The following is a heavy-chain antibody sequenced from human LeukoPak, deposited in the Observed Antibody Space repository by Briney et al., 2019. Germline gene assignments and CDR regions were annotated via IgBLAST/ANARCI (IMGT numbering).Heavy chain of an antibody. Sequence: PSETLSLTCTVSGGSISSYYWSWLRQPPGKGLEWIGYIYYSGSTNYNPSLKSRVTISVDTSKNQFSLKLSSVTAADTAVYYCARRMYYYDSSGYGGYWLDPWGQGTLATVSS. D-gene: IGHD3-22*01. V-gene: IGHV4-59*08. CDR2: IYYSGST. CDR1: GGSISSYY. CDR3: ARRMYYYDSSGYGGYWLDP. J-gene: IGHJ5*02.